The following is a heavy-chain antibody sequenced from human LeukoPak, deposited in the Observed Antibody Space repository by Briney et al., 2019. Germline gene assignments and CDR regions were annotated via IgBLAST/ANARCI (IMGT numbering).Heavy chain of an antibody. D-gene: IGHD5-18*01. J-gene: IGHJ4*02. CDR3: AGGSLETDTNMARD. Sequence: SVKVSCKASGGNFSTYAISWVRQAPGQGLEWMGRTIPFLGLASSAQEFQGRVTITADKSTNIAYLEVSSLASDDTAVYYCAGGSLETDTNMARDWGQGTLVTVSS. CDR2: TIPFLGLA. V-gene: IGHV1-69*04. CDR1: GGNFSTYA.